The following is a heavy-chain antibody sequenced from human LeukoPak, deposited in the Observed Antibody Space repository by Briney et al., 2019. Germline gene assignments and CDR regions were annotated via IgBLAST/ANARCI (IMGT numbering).Heavy chain of an antibody. CDR1: GYTFTSYY. Sequence: ASVKVSCKASGYTFTSYYMHWVRQAPGQGLEWMGIINPSGGSTSYAQKFQGRVTMTRDTSTSTVYMELSSLRSEDTAVYYCARDLRDCSGRRFYSDTDYWGQGTLVTVSS. CDR3: ARDLRDCSGRRFYSDTDY. D-gene: IGHD2-15*01. CDR2: INPSGGST. J-gene: IGHJ4*02. V-gene: IGHV1-46*01.